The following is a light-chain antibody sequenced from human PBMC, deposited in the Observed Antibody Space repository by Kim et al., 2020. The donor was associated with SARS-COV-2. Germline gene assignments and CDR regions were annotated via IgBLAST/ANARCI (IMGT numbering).Light chain of an antibody. CDR3: MQALQTPT. Sequence: GEPASISCRSSQSLLHSNGYNYLDWYLQKPGQSPQLLIYLGSNRASGVPDRFSGSGSGTDFTLKISRVEAEDVGVYYCMQALQTPTFGQGTKLEIK. V-gene: IGKV2-28*01. J-gene: IGKJ2*01. CDR1: QSLLHSNGYNY. CDR2: LGS.